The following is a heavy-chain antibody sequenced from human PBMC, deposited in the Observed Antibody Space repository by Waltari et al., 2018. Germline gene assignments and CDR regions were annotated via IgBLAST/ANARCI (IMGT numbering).Heavy chain of an antibody. D-gene: IGHD2-15*01. CDR3: ARVRVVMGEGVY. Sequence: EVRLVESGGNLVQPGGALNLSCAAPGFSFSSYEMNWVRQGPGRGLEWVSYISSSGSTKYYADSVKGRFTISRDNAKNSLYLQMNSLRADDTAVYYCARVRVVMGEGVYWGQGTLVTVSS. CDR2: ISSSGSTK. J-gene: IGHJ4*02. V-gene: IGHV3-48*03. CDR1: GFSFSSYE.